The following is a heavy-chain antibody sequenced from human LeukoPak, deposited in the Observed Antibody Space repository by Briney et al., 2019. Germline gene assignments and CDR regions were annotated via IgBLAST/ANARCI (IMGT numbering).Heavy chain of an antibody. Sequence: PGGSLRLSCAASGFTFSDYWMSWVRQAPGRGLEWVANIKEDGSDKYYVDSVKGRFTISRDDAKNSLFLQMNSLRAEDTAVYYCYSSLGYWGQGTLVTVSS. J-gene: IGHJ4*02. CDR2: IKEDGSDK. V-gene: IGHV3-7*01. D-gene: IGHD3-22*01. CDR3: YSSLGY. CDR1: GFTFSDYW.